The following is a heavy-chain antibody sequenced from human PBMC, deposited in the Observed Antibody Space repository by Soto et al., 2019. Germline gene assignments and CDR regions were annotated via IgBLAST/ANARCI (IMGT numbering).Heavy chain of an antibody. D-gene: IGHD5-12*01. Sequence: QVQLQESDAGLVKASQTLSLTCTVSGGSVSSGAYYWTWIRQRPGKGLAWIGYIYYSGSTYYSPSPKRRLSISLDTSKNQFSMSLSSVTAADTAMYYCARARLRAVYAFDIWGQGTMVTVSS. V-gene: IGHV4-31*03. J-gene: IGHJ3*02. CDR3: ARARLRAVYAFDI. CDR2: IYYSGST. CDR1: GGSVSSGAYY.